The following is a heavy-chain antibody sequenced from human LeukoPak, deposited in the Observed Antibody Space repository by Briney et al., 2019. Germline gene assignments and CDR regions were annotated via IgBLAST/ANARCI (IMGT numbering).Heavy chain of an antibody. V-gene: IGHV4-59*08. J-gene: IGHJ5*02. CDR3: ARFSARYCSSTSCLVNWFDP. Sequence: PSETLSLTCTVSGGSISSYYWSWIRQPPGKGLEWIGYIYYSGSTNYNPSLKSRVTISVDTSKNQFSLKLSSVTAADTAVYYCARFSARYCSSTSCLVNWFDPWGQGTLVTVSS. CDR2: IYYSGST. CDR1: GGSISSYY. D-gene: IGHD2-2*01.